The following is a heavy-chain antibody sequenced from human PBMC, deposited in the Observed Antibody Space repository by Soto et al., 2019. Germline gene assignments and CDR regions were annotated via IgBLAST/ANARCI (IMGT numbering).Heavy chain of an antibody. CDR2: IRQDGSEK. CDR1: GFTLSSFW. V-gene: IGHV3-7*01. CDR3: ARPRSKSSSGFDI. Sequence: PGGSLRLSCTASGFTLSSFWMSWLRRTPGKGLEWVANIRQDGSEKHYIDSVKGRFTISRDNAKNTLYLEMNSLRVEDTAVYYCARPRSKSSSGFDIWGQGTMVTVSS. J-gene: IGHJ3*02. D-gene: IGHD6-6*01.